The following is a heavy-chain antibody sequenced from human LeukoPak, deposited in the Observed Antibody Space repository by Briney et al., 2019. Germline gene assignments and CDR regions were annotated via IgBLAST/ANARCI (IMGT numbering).Heavy chain of an antibody. CDR1: KFTFSHFG. V-gene: IGHV3-33*06. Sequence: GGSLRLSCAASKFTFSHFGMHWVRQAPGKGLEWVAAIWNDGSSQYYAESVKGRFTVSRDNSHNTLHLQMNSLRPEDTAAYYCAKDAQRGFDYSNSLENWGQGTLVTVSS. CDR2: IWNDGSSQ. D-gene: IGHD4-11*01. J-gene: IGHJ4*02. CDR3: AKDAQRGFDYSNSLEN.